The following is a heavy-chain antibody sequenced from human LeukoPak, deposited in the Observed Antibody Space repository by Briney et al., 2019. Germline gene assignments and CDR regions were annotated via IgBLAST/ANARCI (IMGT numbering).Heavy chain of an antibody. Sequence: PGGSLRLSCAASGFTVSGYDIHWVRQGTGKGLEWVSFISASGDTRYQDSVKGRFTISGDSVKNSFYLQMNSLRADDTAIYYCARGGCGTTSCYGDPGLDPWGQGTLVIVSS. V-gene: IGHV3-13*01. CDR1: GFTVSGYD. CDR3: ARGGCGTTSCYGDPGLDP. CDR2: ISASGDT. D-gene: IGHD2-2*01. J-gene: IGHJ5*02.